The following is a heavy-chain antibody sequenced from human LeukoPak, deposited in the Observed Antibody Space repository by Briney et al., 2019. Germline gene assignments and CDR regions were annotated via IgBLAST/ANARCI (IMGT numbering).Heavy chain of an antibody. D-gene: IGHD2-21*02. V-gene: IGHV3-21*01. J-gene: IGHJ5*02. CDR3: ARGSRGDYWYNWFDP. CDR2: ISSSSSYI. CDR1: GFTFSSHS. Sequence: GGSLRLSCAASGFTFSSHSMNWVRQAPGKGLEWVSSISSSSSYIYYADSVKGRFTISRDNAKNSLYLQMNSLRAEDTAVYYCARGSRGDYWYNWFDPWGQGTLVTVSS.